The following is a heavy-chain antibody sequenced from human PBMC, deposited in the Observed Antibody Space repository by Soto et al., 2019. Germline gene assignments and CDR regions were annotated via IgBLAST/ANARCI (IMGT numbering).Heavy chain of an antibody. D-gene: IGHD2-21*02. J-gene: IGHJ4*02. Sequence: PSETLSLTCTVSGGSISSYYWSWIRQPPGKGLEWIGYIYYSGSTNYNTSIKSRVTISEDTSKNQFSMKLSSVTAADTAVYYCAREGDHEGDNIEFDYWGQGTLVTVSS. CDR3: AREGDHEGDNIEFDY. CDR1: GGSISSYY. V-gene: IGHV4-59*01. CDR2: IYYSGST.